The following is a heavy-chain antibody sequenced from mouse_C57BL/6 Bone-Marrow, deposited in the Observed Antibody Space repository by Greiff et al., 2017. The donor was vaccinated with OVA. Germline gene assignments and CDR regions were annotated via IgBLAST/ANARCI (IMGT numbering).Heavy chain of an antibody. CDR3: ASLFYFYF. V-gene: IGHV1-61*01. J-gene: IGHJ2*01. CDR2: IYPSDSET. CDR1: GYTFTSYW. D-gene: IGHD6-1*01. Sequence: VQLQQSGAELVRPGSSVKLSCKASGYTFTSYWMDWVKQRPGQGLEWIGNIYPSDSETHYNPKFKDKATLTVDKSSSTAYMQLSSLTSEDSAVYYCASLFYFYFWGQGTTLTVSS.